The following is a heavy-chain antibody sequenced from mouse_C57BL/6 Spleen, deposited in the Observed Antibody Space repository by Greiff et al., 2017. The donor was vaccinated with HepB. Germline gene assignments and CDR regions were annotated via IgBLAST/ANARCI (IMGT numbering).Heavy chain of an antibody. J-gene: IGHJ3*01. CDR1: GYTFTSYW. CDR2: IDPSDSYT. Sequence: VQLQQPGAELVMPGASVKLSCKASGYTFTSYWMHWVKQRPGQGLEWIGEIDPSDSYTNYNQQFKGKSTLTVDKSSNTAYMQLSSLTSEDSAVYYCARPLYGHTQGGFAYWGQGTLVTVSA. CDR3: ARPLYGHTQGGFAY. V-gene: IGHV1-69*01. D-gene: IGHD1-2*01.